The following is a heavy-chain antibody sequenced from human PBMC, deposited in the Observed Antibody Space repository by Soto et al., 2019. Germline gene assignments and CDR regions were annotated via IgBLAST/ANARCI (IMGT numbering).Heavy chain of an antibody. CDR2: INTGNGNT. CDR3: ARAISGYVS. Sequence: ASVKVSCKASGITYTTYAIHWVRQAPGQGLEWMGWINTGNGNTRYSQRFQGRVTLTTDTSASTAYMDVSSLTSEDTAVYYCARAISGYVSWGQGTLVNVSS. D-gene: IGHD5-12*01. CDR1: GITYTTYA. J-gene: IGHJ5*02. V-gene: IGHV1-3*04.